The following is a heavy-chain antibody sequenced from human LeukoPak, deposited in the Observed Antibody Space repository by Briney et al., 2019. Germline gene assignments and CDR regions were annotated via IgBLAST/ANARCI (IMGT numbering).Heavy chain of an antibody. CDR3: ARDSAWGGDIVVVVAAAFDY. D-gene: IGHD2-15*01. Sequence: GRSLRLSCAASGFTFSSYAMHWVRQAPGKGLEWVAVISYDGSNKYYADSVKGRFTISRDNPKNTLYLQMNSLRAEDTAVYYCARDSAWGGDIVVVVAAAFDYWGQGTLVTVSS. J-gene: IGHJ4*02. CDR2: ISYDGSNK. CDR1: GFTFSSYA. V-gene: IGHV3-30*04.